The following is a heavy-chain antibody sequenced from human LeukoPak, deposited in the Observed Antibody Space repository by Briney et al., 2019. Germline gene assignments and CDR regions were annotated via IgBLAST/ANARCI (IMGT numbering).Heavy chain of an antibody. D-gene: IGHD3-16*01. CDR1: GFTFSTYA. CDR2: IWHDGSHK. V-gene: IGHV3-33*08. J-gene: IGHJ3*01. Sequence: GGSLRLSCAASGFTFSTYAMSWVRQAPGKGLEWVTVIWHDGSHKDYADSVKGRFTISRDNSKNTLYLQMNDLRAEDTAVYFCVRGWGSNVYASAFDVWGQGTMVTVSS. CDR3: VRGWGSNVYASAFDV.